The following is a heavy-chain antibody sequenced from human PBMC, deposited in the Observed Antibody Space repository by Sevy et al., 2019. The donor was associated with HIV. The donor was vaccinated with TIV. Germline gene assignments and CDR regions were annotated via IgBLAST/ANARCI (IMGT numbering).Heavy chain of an antibody. CDR2: IYYNGHI. D-gene: IGHD1-26*01. Sequence: PSETLSPTCTVSGGSITSLYWNWIRQPPGKGLEWIANIYYNGHINYNPSPKSRVTLSLDTSKNQFSLRLSSVTAADTAMYYCAGENAWGRGYSWGQGTLVTVSS. CDR1: GGSITSLY. V-gene: IGHV4-59*08. CDR3: AGENAWGRGYS. J-gene: IGHJ4*02.